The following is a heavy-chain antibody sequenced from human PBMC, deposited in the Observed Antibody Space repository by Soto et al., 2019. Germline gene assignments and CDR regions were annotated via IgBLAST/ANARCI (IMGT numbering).Heavy chain of an antibody. J-gene: IGHJ6*02. CDR3: TTDIPLRVRSGYCSSTSCYEWRGMDV. CDR1: GFTFSNAW. V-gene: IGHV3-15*07. Sequence: GGSLRLSCAASGFTFSNAWMNWVRQAPGKGLEWVGRIKSKTDGGTTDYAAPVKGRFTISREDSKNTLYLQMNSLKTEDTAVYYCTTDIPLRVRSGYCSSTSCYEWRGMDVWGQGTTVTVSS. CDR2: IKSKTDGGTT. D-gene: IGHD2-2*01.